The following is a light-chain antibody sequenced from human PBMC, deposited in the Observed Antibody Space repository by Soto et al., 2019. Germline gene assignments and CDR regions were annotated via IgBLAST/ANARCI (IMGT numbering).Light chain of an antibody. J-gene: IGKJ4*01. CDR3: QQYGDSPLT. CDR1: QSVSSATY. V-gene: IGKV3-20*01. CDR2: GAS. Sequence: EIVLTQSPGTLSLSPGERATLSCRASQSVSSATYLAWYQQKPGHAPILLVYGASSRAAGIPDRFSGSGSGTDFTLTISRLEPEDFAVYYCQQYGDSPLTFGGGTKVE.